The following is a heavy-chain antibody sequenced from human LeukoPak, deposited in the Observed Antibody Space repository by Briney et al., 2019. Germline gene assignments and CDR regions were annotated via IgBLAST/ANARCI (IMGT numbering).Heavy chain of an antibody. Sequence: KPSETLSLTCAVYGGSFSGYYWSWIRQPPGKGLEWIGEINHSGSTNYNPSLKSRVTMSVDTSKNQFSLKLSSVTAADTAVYYCARAIYDYVWGSYRSSYSFDYWGQGTLVTVSS. D-gene: IGHD3-16*02. CDR3: ARAIYDYVWGSYRSSYSFDY. V-gene: IGHV4-34*01. CDR1: GGSFSGYY. CDR2: INHSGST. J-gene: IGHJ4*02.